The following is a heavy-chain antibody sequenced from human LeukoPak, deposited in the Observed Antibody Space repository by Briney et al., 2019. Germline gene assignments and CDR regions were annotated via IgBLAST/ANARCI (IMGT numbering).Heavy chain of an antibody. CDR1: GFTFSSYG. Sequence: GISLRLSCAASGFTFSSYGMHWVRQAPGKGLEWVAVISYDGSNKYYADSDSVKGRFTISRDNSKNTLYLQMNSLRAEDTAVYYCAKETGVGLDVWGQGTTVTVSS. D-gene: IGHD3-3*01. J-gene: IGHJ6*02. CDR3: AKETGVGLDV. V-gene: IGHV3-30*18. CDR2: ISYDGSNK.